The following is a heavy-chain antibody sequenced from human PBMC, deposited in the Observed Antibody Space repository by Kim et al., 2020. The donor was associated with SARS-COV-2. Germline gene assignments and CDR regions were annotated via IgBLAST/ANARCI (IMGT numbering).Heavy chain of an antibody. CDR1: GFIFDDFA. CDR3: ARDRMAGTLGLLEY. CDR2: INWNSNTI. V-gene: IGHV3-9*01. J-gene: IGHJ4*02. D-gene: IGHD6-19*01. Sequence: GGSLRLSCAASGFIFDDFAMHWVRQTPGKGLEWVSSINWNSNTIAYADSVKGRFTISRDNAKNSLSLQMNSLRPEDTALYVCARDRMAGTLGLLEYSGRGTLVTVSS.